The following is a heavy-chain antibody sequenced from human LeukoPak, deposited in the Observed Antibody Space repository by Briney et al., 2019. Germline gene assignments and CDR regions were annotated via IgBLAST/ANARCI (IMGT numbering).Heavy chain of an antibody. CDR3: ARTFTAGYCSSTSCSGEGVYFDY. D-gene: IGHD2-2*01. CDR1: GGSISSYY. J-gene: IGHJ4*02. V-gene: IGHV4-59*01. CDR2: SYNSGST. Sequence: SETLSLTCTVSGGSISSYYWSWIRQPPGKGLEWIGYSYNSGSTTPHPSPKSRVTISVDTSKNQFSLKLSSVTAADTAVYYCARTFTAGYCSSTSCSGEGVYFDYWGQGTLVTVSS.